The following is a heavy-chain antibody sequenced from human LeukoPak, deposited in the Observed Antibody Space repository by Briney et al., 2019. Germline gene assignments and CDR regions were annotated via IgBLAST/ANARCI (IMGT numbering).Heavy chain of an antibody. V-gene: IGHV3-30-3*01. D-gene: IGHD2-2*03. CDR1: GFTFSSYA. Sequence: PGGSLRLSCAASGFTFSSYAMHWVRQAPGKGLEWVAVISYDGSNKYYADSVKGRFTISRNNSKNTLYLQMNSLRAEDTAVYYCAKEVGYCSSTSCYHYWGQGTLVTVSS. CDR3: AKEVGYCSSTSCYHY. J-gene: IGHJ4*02. CDR2: ISYDGSNK.